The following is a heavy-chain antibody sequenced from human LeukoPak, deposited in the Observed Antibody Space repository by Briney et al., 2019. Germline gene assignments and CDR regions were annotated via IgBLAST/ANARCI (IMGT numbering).Heavy chain of an antibody. Sequence: QSGGSLRLSCAASGFTFSNYAMSWVRQAPGKGLEWVSGISGSGISTYYADSVKGRFTISRDNSKNTLYLQMNSLRAEDTAVYYCASRNYYDSSGYYYYCFDYWGQGILVTVSS. CDR3: ASRNYYDSSGYYYYCFDY. D-gene: IGHD3-22*01. CDR2: ISGSGIST. V-gene: IGHV3-23*01. CDR1: GFTFSNYA. J-gene: IGHJ4*02.